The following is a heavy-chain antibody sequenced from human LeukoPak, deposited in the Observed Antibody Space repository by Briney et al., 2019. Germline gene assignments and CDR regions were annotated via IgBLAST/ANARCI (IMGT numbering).Heavy chain of an antibody. CDR2: IIPIFGTA. D-gene: IGHD2-2*01. J-gene: IGHJ5*02. CDR3: ARALLRYCSGTSCYWFDP. CDR1: GGTFSSYA. V-gene: IGHV1-69*13. Sequence: SVKVSCKASGGTFSSYAISWVRQAPGKGLEWMGGIIPIFGTANYAQKFQGRVTITADESTSTAYMELSSLRSEDTAVYYCARALLRYCSGTSCYWFDPWGQGTLVTVSS.